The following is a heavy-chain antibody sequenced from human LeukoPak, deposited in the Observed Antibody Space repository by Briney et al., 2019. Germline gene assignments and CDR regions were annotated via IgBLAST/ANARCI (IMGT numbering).Heavy chain of an antibody. CDR3: ARGRSITLLRGVAMSDGFDI. CDR2: TDTSGRYV. Sequence: GGSLRLSCEASGFTFSGYEMNWVRQAPGKGLEWVSFTDTSGRYVYYGDSVKGRFTISRDNAKNLLFLQMNGLRAEDTALYYCARGRSITLLRGVAMSDGFDIWGQGAMVAVSS. CDR1: GFTFSGYE. D-gene: IGHD3-10*01. J-gene: IGHJ3*02. V-gene: IGHV3-21*06.